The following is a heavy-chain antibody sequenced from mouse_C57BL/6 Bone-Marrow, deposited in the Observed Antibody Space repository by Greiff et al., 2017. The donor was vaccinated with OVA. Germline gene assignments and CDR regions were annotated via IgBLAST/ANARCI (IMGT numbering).Heavy chain of an antibody. CDR3: ARVGSNYGNYVSYYYAMDY. CDR2: IDPSDSYT. Sequence: VQLQQSGAELVRPGTSVKLSCKASGYTFTSYWMHWVKQRPGQGLEWIGVIDPSDSYTNYNQKFKGKATLTVDTSSSTAYMQLSSLTSEDSAVYYCARVGSNYGNYVSYYYAMDYWGQGTSVTVSS. D-gene: IGHD2-1*01. V-gene: IGHV1-59*01. CDR1: GYTFTSYW. J-gene: IGHJ4*01.